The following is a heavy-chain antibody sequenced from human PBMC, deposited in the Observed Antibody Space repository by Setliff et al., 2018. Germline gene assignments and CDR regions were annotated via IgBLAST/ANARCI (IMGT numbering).Heavy chain of an antibody. CDR3: ARVYLAGSGWDKANALDI. D-gene: IGHD6-19*01. CDR2: INPSGGGT. V-gene: IGHV1-46*03. Sequence: ASVKVSCKASGYTFRSYAISWVRQAPGQGLEWMGLINPSGGGTIYARKFQGRVTMARETSTSTVYMELSGLRSEDTAVYYCARVYLAGSGWDKANALDIWGQGTMVTVS. CDR1: GYTFRSYA. J-gene: IGHJ3*02.